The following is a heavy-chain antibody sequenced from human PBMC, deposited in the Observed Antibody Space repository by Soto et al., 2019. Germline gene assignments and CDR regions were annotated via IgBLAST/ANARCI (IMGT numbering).Heavy chain of an antibody. J-gene: IGHJ6*02. Sequence: ASETLSLTCTVSGGSISSYYWSWIRQPPGKGLEWIGYIYYSGSTNYNPSLKSRVTISVDTSKNQFSLKLSSVTAADTAVYYCARVGATTNYYYGMDVWGQGTTVTVSS. CDR3: ARVGATTNYYYGMDV. CDR1: GGSISSYY. CDR2: IYYSGST. V-gene: IGHV4-59*01. D-gene: IGHD1-26*01.